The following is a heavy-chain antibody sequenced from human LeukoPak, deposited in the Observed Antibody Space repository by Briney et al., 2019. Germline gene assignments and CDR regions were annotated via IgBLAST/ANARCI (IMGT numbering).Heavy chain of an antibody. D-gene: IGHD4-17*01. V-gene: IGHV3-74*01. J-gene: IGHJ5*02. CDR3: AGYGVRRGWFDP. CDR2: IKSDGSST. CDR1: GFTFSTSW. Sequence: GGSLRLSCAASGFTFSTSWMYWVRQAPGKGLVWVSRIKSDGSSTSYADSVKGRFTISRDNAKNSLYLQMNSLRAEDTAVYYCAGYGVRRGWFDPWGQGTLVTVSS.